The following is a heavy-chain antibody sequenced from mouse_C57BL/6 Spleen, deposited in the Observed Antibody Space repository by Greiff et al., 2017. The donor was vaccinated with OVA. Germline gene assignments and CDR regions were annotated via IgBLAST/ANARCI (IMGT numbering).Heavy chain of an antibody. CDR1: GYTFTDYN. CDR2: INPNNGGT. Sequence: EVKLQQSGPELVKPGASVKIPCKASGYTFTDYNMDWVKQSHGKSLEWIGDINPNNGGTIYNQKFKGKATLTVDKSSSTAYMELRSLTSEDTAVYYCAREGNYYGSSYGAMDYWGQGTSVTVSS. D-gene: IGHD1-1*01. CDR3: AREGNYYGSSYGAMDY. V-gene: IGHV1-18*01. J-gene: IGHJ4*01.